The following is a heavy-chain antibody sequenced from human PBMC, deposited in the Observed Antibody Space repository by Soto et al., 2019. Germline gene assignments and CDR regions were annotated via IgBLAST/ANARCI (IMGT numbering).Heavy chain of an antibody. CDR1: GGSFSGYY. CDR2: INHSGST. D-gene: IGHD2-15*01. Sequence: QVPLQQWGAGLLKPSETLSLTCDVYGGSFSGYYWSWIRQPPGKGLEWIGEINHSGSTIYDPSLKSRVTISVDMSKNQFSLRLSSVTAADTAVYYCARFAYCSAGTCSRFDCWGQGTLVTVSS. J-gene: IGHJ4*02. V-gene: IGHV4-34*01. CDR3: ARFAYCSAGTCSRFDC.